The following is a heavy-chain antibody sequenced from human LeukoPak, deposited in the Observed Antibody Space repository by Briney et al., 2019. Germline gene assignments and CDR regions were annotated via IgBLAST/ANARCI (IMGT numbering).Heavy chain of an antibody. Sequence: SQTLSLTCAISGDSVSSYSAAWSWIRQSRSRGLEWLGRTYYRSKWYNDYAVSVKSRITINPDTSKNQFSLQLTSVTPEDTAVYYCARSGGHDAFDIWGQGTMVTVSS. D-gene: IGHD4-23*01. V-gene: IGHV6-1*01. J-gene: IGHJ3*02. CDR2: TYYRSKWYN. CDR1: GDSVSSYSAA. CDR3: ARSGGHDAFDI.